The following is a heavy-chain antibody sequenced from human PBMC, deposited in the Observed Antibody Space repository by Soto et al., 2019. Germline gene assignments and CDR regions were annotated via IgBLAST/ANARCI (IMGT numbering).Heavy chain of an antibody. J-gene: IGHJ6*02. D-gene: IGHD2-2*01. Sequence: ASVKVSCKASGYTFTSYYMHWVRQAPGQGLEWMGIINPSGGSTSYAQKFQGRVTMTRDTSTSTVYMELSSLRSEDTAVYYCARDRSSSDYHYGMDVWGQGTTVTLSS. CDR1: GYTFTSYY. CDR3: ARDRSSSDYHYGMDV. V-gene: IGHV1-46*01. CDR2: INPSGGST.